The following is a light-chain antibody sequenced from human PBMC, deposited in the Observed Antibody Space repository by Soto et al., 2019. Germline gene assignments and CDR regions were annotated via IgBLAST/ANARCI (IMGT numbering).Light chain of an antibody. CDR3: QQLSNLPPIP. CDR2: DAS. J-gene: IGKJ5*01. CDR1: QSVSSY. Sequence: IVLTQTPGTLSLSPGERATLSCRASQSVSSYLAWYQQKPGQAPRLLIYDASNRATGIPARFSGSGSGTDFTLTISSLEPEDFAVHCCQQLSNLPPIPSGQGSRLDIK. V-gene: IGKV3-11*01.